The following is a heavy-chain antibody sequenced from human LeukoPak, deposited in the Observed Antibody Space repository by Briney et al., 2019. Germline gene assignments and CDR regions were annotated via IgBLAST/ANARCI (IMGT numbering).Heavy chain of an antibody. CDR3: ARGQIVGADARVDY. Sequence: GGSLRLSCAASRFTFSSYSIHWVRQAPGKGPEWVADISHDGSDKNYADSVKGRFTIARDNSKNTLYLQMNSLRAEDSALYYCARGQIVGADARVDYWGQGTLVTVSS. D-gene: IGHD1-26*01. CDR1: RFTFSSYS. V-gene: IGHV3-30-3*01. J-gene: IGHJ4*02. CDR2: ISHDGSDK.